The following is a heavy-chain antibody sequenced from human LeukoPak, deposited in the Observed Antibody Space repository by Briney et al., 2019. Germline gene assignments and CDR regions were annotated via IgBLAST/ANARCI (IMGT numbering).Heavy chain of an antibody. V-gene: IGHV3-23*01. CDR3: AKYSGYENFDY. CDR1: GFTFSSYA. Sequence: HPGGSLRLSCAASGFTFSSYAMSWVRQAPGKGLEWVSAISASGGSTYYADSVKGRFTISRDNSKNTLYLQMNGLRAEDAAVYYCAKYSGYENFDYWGQGTLVTVSS. D-gene: IGHD5-12*01. J-gene: IGHJ4*02. CDR2: ISASGGST.